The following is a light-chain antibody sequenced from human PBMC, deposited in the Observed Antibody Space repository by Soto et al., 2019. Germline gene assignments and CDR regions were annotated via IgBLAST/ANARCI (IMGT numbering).Light chain of an antibody. J-gene: IGKJ1*01. CDR1: QAISNY. Sequence: DIQMTQSPSSLSASVGDRVTITCRASQAISNYLAWYQQKPGKVPKVLIYAASTLHSGAQSRFSGSGSGTEFTLTITNVQPEDVATYYCQKYNSAPETFGPGTKVEIK. CDR3: QKYNSAPET. V-gene: IGKV1-27*01. CDR2: AAS.